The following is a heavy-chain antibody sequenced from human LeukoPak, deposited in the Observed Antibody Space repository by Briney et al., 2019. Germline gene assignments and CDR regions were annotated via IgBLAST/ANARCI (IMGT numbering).Heavy chain of an antibody. CDR2: IKRDGSGE. V-gene: IGHV3-7*01. Sequence: GGSLRLSCAASGFIFGTRWMSWIRQAPGKGLEWVANIKRDGSGEYYLDSVKGRFTISRDNAKNSLYLQMKSLRAEDTAVYYCASLLGDKTIFDFWGQGTLVTVSS. CDR3: ASLLGDKTIFDF. CDR1: GFIFGTRW. J-gene: IGHJ4*02. D-gene: IGHD1-26*01.